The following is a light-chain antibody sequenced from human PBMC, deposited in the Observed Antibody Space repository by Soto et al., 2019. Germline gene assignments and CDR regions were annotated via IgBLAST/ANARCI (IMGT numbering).Light chain of an antibody. J-gene: IGKJ1*01. CDR1: QSISSY. CDR3: QQSYSTPWT. V-gene: IGKV1-39*01. CDR2: AAS. Sequence: DIQMTQSPSSLSASVGDRVTITCRASQSISSYLNWYQQKPGKAPKLLIYAASSLQSGVPSRFSGSGSGTDFTLTISSLQPEDFATYYCQQSYSTPWTFGQGNKV.